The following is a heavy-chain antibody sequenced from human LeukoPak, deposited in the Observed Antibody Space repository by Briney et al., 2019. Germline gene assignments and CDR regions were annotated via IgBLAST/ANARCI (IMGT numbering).Heavy chain of an antibody. CDR1: GFTFSSYG. Sequence: PGGSLRLSCAASGFTFSSYGMHWVRQAPGKGLEWVAFIRYDGSNKNFVDSVKGRFTISRDNSKNTLYLQMNSLRAVDTAVYYCAKDAKKYSSAWYEDYWGQGTLVTVSS. J-gene: IGHJ4*02. D-gene: IGHD6-19*01. CDR3: AKDAKKYSSAWYEDY. CDR2: IRYDGSNK. V-gene: IGHV3-30*02.